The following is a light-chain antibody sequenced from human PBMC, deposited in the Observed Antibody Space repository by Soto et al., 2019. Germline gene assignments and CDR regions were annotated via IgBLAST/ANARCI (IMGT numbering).Light chain of an antibody. CDR3: SSCRGITALV. Sequence: QSALTQPASVSGSPGQSITISCTGTSSDVGGYNFVSWYQQRPGKAPKLMIYEVSNRPSRVSNRFSGSKSGNTASLTISGLQVEDEADYYCSSCRGITALVFGGGTKLTVL. V-gene: IGLV2-14*03. CDR1: SSDVGGYNF. J-gene: IGLJ3*02. CDR2: EVS.